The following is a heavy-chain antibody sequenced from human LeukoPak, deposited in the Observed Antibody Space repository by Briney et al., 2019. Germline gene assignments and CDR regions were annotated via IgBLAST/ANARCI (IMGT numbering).Heavy chain of an antibody. D-gene: IGHD3-10*01. Sequence: GGSLRLSCAASGFTFSKYWMLWVRQAPGKGLESVSRINTDGTVTTYADSVKGRFTISRDNSKNTLYLQMNSLRAEDTAVYYCASGSGSYRTPYYYMDVWGTGTTVTVSS. CDR2: INTDGTVT. J-gene: IGHJ6*03. CDR1: GFTFSKYW. CDR3: ASGSGSYRTPYYYMDV. V-gene: IGHV3-74*01.